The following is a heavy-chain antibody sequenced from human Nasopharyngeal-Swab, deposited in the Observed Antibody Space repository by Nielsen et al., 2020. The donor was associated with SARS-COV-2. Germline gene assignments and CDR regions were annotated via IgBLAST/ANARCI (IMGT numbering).Heavy chain of an antibody. J-gene: IGHJ5*02. CDR1: GYTFTSYG. Sequence: ASVKVSCKASGYTFTSYGISWVRQAPGQGLEWMGWINAGNGNTKYSQKFRGRVTITRDTSASTAYMELSSLRSEDTAVYYCAKDIMTTVTYDWWFDPWGQGTLVTVSS. CDR3: AKDIMTTVTYDWWFDP. D-gene: IGHD4-17*01. CDR2: INAGNGNT. V-gene: IGHV1-3*01.